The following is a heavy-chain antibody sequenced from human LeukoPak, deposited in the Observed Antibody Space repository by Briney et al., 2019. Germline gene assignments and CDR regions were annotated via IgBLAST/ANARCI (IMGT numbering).Heavy chain of an antibody. Sequence: ASVKVSCKASGYTFTGYYMHWVRQAPGQGLEWMGWINPNSGGTNYAQKFQGRVTMTTDTSTSTAYMELRSLRSDDTAVYYCARDSRRGSSWSSYYYYGMDVWGQGTTVTVSS. CDR3: ARDSRRGSSWSSYYYYGMDV. D-gene: IGHD6-13*01. CDR1: GYTFTGYY. V-gene: IGHV1-2*02. CDR2: INPNSGGT. J-gene: IGHJ6*02.